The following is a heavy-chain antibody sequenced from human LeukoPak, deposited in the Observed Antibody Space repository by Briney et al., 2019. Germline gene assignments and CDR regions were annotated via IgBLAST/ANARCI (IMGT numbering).Heavy chain of an antibody. Sequence: ASVKVSCKASGYTFTGYYMHWVRQAPGQGLEWMGWINPNSGGTNYAQKFQGRVTMTRDTSISTAYTELSRLRSDDTAVYYGARDIGGSATGDNWFDPWGQGTLVTVSS. J-gene: IGHJ5*02. CDR1: GYTFTGYY. CDR3: ARDIGGSATGDNWFDP. D-gene: IGHD1-26*01. CDR2: INPNSGGT. V-gene: IGHV1-2*02.